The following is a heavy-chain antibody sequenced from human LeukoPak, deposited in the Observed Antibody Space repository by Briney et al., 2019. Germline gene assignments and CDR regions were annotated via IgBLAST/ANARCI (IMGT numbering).Heavy chain of an antibody. CDR1: GFTFSSYS. J-gene: IGHJ3*01. D-gene: IGHD5-18*01. CDR3: AVHTYGLSIDGFNV. Sequence: GGSLRLSCAASGFTFSSYSMNWVRQAPGKGLEWVSSISSSSSYIYYADSVKGRFTISRDNAKNSLYLQMNSLRAEDTAVYYCAVHTYGLSIDGFNVWGQGTLVTVSS. CDR2: ISSSSSYI. V-gene: IGHV3-21*01.